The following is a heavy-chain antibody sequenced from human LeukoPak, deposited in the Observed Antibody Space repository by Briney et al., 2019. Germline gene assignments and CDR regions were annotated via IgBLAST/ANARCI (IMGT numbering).Heavy chain of an antibody. V-gene: IGHV3-21*01. Sequence: GGSLRLSCTASGFTFNRDGTAWVRQAPGKGLEWVSSISSSSSYIYYADSVKGRFTISRDNAKNSLYLQMNRLRAEDTAVYSCAREVIAARRPFYFDYWGQGTLVTVSS. CDR3: AREVIAARRPFYFDY. D-gene: IGHD6-6*01. CDR2: ISSSSSYI. CDR1: GFTFNRDG. J-gene: IGHJ4*02.